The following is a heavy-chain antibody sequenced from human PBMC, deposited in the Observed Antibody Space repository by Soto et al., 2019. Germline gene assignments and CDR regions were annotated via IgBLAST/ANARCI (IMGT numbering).Heavy chain of an antibody. Sequence: EVQLVDSGGALVQPGESLRLSCAASGFTFSDYLMTWVRQAPGKGLEWVSTIKQDGNDKYYVDSVKVRFTISRDKAKNSLYLQLTALRAEDTAVYYCAIGHWLGKWGQGSLVTVSS. CDR1: GFTFSDYL. CDR2: IKQDGNDK. D-gene: IGHD6-19*01. V-gene: IGHV3-7*01. CDR3: AIGHWLGK. J-gene: IGHJ4*02.